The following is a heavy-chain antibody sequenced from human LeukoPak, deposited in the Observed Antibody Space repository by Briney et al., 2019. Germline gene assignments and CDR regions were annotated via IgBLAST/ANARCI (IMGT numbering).Heavy chain of an antibody. CDR3: TREEGAYGSGSPYL. J-gene: IGHJ4*02. CDR2: IWYDGSNK. D-gene: IGHD3-10*01. Sequence: QPGGSLRLSCAASGIRFSLSGMHWVRQAPGKGLEWVALIWYDGSNKYYADSVRGRFTISRDNSKNTLHLQMNSLRAEDTAFYFCTREEGAYGSGSPYLWGQGTMVTVSS. CDR1: GIRFSLSG. V-gene: IGHV3-33*01.